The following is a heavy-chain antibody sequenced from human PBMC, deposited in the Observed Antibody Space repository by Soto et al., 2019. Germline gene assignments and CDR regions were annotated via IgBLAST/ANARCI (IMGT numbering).Heavy chain of an antibody. CDR3: ARVGATPEYYYGMDV. J-gene: IGHJ6*02. Sequence: GGSLRLSCAASGFTFSSYGMHWVRQAPGKGLEWVAVISYDGSNKYYADSVKGRFTISRDNSKNTLYLQMNSLRAEDTAVYYCARVGATPEYYYGMDVWGQGTTVTGLL. D-gene: IGHD1-26*01. CDR2: ISYDGSNK. V-gene: IGHV3-30*03. CDR1: GFTFSSYG.